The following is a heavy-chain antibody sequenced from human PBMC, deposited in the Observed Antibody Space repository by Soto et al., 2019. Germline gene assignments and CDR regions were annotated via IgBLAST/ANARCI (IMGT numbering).Heavy chain of an antibody. V-gene: IGHV4-59*01. CDR2: IYYSGST. CDR1: GGSISSYY. CDR3: ARDSLVYCSGGSCYDFDY. Sequence: SETLSLTCTVSGGSISSYYWSWIRQPPGKGLEWIGYIYYSGSTNYNPSLKSRVTISVDTSKNQFSLKLSSVTAADTAVYYCARDSLVYCSGGSCYDFDYRGQGTMVTVSS. D-gene: IGHD2-15*01. J-gene: IGHJ4*02.